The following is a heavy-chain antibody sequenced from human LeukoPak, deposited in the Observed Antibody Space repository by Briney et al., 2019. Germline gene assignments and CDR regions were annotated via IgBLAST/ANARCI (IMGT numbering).Heavy chain of an antibody. Sequence: SETLSLTCTVPGGSISSYYWSWIRQPAGKGLEWIGRIYTSGSTNYNPSLKSRVTMSVDTSKNQFSLKLSPVTAADTAVYYCARVGGGYCSGGSCEYYFDYWGQGTLVTVSS. CDR2: IYTSGST. D-gene: IGHD2-15*01. V-gene: IGHV4-4*07. CDR1: GGSISSYY. CDR3: ARVGGGYCSGGSCEYYFDY. J-gene: IGHJ4*02.